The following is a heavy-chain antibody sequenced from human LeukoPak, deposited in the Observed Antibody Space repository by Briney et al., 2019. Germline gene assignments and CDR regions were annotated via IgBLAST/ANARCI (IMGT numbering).Heavy chain of an antibody. CDR2: INPADSDT. Sequence: GQSLKISCKGYVYSFTSYWIGWVRHMPGKGLEWMGIINPADSDTRYSPSFQGQVTISTDKSISTAYLQWSSLKASDTAMYYCARLGDYGMDVWGQGTTVAVSS. J-gene: IGHJ6*02. V-gene: IGHV5-51*01. CDR1: VYSFTSYW. CDR3: ARLGDYGMDV.